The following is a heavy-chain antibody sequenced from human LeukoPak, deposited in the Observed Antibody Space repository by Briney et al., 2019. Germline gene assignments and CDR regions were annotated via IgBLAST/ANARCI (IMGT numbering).Heavy chain of an antibody. CDR3: TTQNIGVAGSY. J-gene: IGHJ4*02. CDR2: IKSKWYGGTA. Sequence: GGSLRLSCAASGFTFSNAWMTWVRKAPGKGLEWVGLIKSKWYGGTADYAAPVKGRFIISRDDSKNTLFLQMNSLKTEDTAVYYCTTQNIGVAGSYWGQGTLVTVSS. CDR1: GFTFSNAW. D-gene: IGHD6-19*01. V-gene: IGHV3-15*01.